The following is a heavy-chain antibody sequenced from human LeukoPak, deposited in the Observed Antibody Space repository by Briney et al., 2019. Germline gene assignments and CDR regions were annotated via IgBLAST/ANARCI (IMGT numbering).Heavy chain of an antibody. CDR2: INPSGGST. CDR1: GYTFTSYY. D-gene: IGHD3-9*01. J-gene: IGHJ4*02. V-gene: IGHV1-46*01. CDR3: ARERAPLRYFDWLLSRAYFDY. Sequence: GASVKVSCKASGYTFTSYYMHWVRQAPGQGLEWMGIINPSGGSTSYAQKFQGRVTMTRDTSTSTVYMELSSLRSEDTAVYYCARERAPLRYFDWLLSRAYFDYWGQGTLVTVSS.